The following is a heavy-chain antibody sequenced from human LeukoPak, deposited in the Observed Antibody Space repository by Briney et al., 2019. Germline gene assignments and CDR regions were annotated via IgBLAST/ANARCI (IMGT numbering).Heavy chain of an antibody. CDR2: ISGSGGST. Sequence: QPGGSLRLSCAASGFTFSSYAMSWARQAPGKGLEWVSAISGSGGSTYYADSVKGRFTISRDNSKNTLYLQMNSLRAEDTAVYYCAMGYCSGGSCYAFDYWGQGTLVTVSS. CDR3: AMGYCSGGSCYAFDY. CDR1: GFTFSSYA. V-gene: IGHV3-23*01. D-gene: IGHD2-15*01. J-gene: IGHJ4*02.